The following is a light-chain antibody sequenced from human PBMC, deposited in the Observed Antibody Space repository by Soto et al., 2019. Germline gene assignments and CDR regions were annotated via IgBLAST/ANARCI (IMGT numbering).Light chain of an antibody. CDR2: TKN. Sequence: QSVLTQPPSASGTPGQSVTISCSGGSSNIGSHPVNWYQQLPGTAPRLLIYTKNQRPSGVPDRFSDSKSGTSASLAISGLQSEDEGDYYCAAWDDSLNGRVFGTGTKLTVL. V-gene: IGLV1-44*01. CDR1: SSNIGSHP. J-gene: IGLJ1*01. CDR3: AAWDDSLNGRV.